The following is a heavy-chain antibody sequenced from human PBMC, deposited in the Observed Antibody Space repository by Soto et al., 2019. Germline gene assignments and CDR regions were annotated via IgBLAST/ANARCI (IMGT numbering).Heavy chain of an antibody. J-gene: IGHJ6*02. CDR3: ARGDRGVTNYYYYYGMDV. Sequence: QVQLVQSGAEVKKPGSSVKVSCKASGGTLSSYAISWVRQAPGQGLEWMGGIIPIFGTANYAQKFQGRVTITADESTSTAYMELSSLRSEDTAVYYCARGDRGVTNYYYYYGMDVWGQGTTVTVSS. D-gene: IGHD3-10*01. V-gene: IGHV1-69*01. CDR2: IIPIFGTA. CDR1: GGTLSSYA.